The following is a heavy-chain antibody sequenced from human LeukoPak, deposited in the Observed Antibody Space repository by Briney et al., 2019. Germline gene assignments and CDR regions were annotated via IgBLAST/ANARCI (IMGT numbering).Heavy chain of an antibody. CDR2: ISSSSSYI. CDR3: AALPRNYYYGMDV. J-gene: IGHJ6*02. Sequence: GGSLSLSWAPSGFTFSSYSMNWVRQAHGKGLEWVSSISSSSSYIYYADSVKGRFTISRDNAKNSLYLQMNSLRAEDTAVYYCAALPRNYYYGMDVWGQGTTVTVSS. D-gene: IGHD2-2*01. CDR1: GFTFSSYS. V-gene: IGHV3-21*01.